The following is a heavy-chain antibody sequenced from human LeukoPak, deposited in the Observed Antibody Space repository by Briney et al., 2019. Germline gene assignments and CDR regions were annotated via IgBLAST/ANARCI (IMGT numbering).Heavy chain of an antibody. J-gene: IGHJ6*02. D-gene: IGHD4-11*01. CDR1: GYTFTNYA. Sequence: GASVKVSCKASGYTFTNYAIHWARQAPGQRLEWMGWINAGSGDTKYSQKFQGRVTITSDTSASTVYMELSNLSSEDTAVYYCAHDHSNYYYGMDVGGQGTTVTVSS. V-gene: IGHV1-3*01. CDR3: AHDHSNYYYGMDV. CDR2: INAGSGDT.